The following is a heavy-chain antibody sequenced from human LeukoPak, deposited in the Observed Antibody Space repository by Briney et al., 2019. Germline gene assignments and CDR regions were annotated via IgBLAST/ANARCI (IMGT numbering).Heavy chain of an antibody. Sequence: GSSVKVSCKASGGTFSSYAISWVRQAPGQGLEWMGGIIPIFGTANYAQKFQGRVTSTTDESTSTAYMELSSLRSEDTAVYYCARGPRGYYDSSGYYGFDYWGQGTLVTVSS. CDR3: ARGPRGYYDSSGYYGFDY. V-gene: IGHV1-69*05. J-gene: IGHJ4*02. CDR2: IIPIFGTA. CDR1: GGTFSSYA. D-gene: IGHD3-22*01.